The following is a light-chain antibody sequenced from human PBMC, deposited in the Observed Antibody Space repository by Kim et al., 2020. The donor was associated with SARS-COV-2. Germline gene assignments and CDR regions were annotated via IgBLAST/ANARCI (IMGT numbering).Light chain of an antibody. CDR1: QDSNNY. CDR3: HQYDDFT. J-gene: IGKJ4*01. Sequence: DIQMTQSPSSLSASVGDRVTITCQASQDSNNYLNWYQHTPGRAPNLLIYDASNLEIGVPSRFSGSGSGTHFTFTISSLQPEDVGTYYCHQYDDFTFGGGTKLEI. V-gene: IGKV1-33*01. CDR2: DAS.